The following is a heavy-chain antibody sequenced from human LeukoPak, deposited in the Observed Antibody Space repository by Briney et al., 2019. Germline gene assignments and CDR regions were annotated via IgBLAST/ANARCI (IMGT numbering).Heavy chain of an antibody. J-gene: IGHJ3*02. Sequence: ASVKVSCKASGYTFTSYGISWVRQAPGQGLEWMGWISTYNGNTNYAQKLQGRVTTTTDTSTSTAYMEVRSLRSDDTAVYYCARGVVHYDSSGLGDAFDIWGQGTMVTVSS. D-gene: IGHD3-22*01. V-gene: IGHV1-18*01. CDR3: ARGVVHYDSSGLGDAFDI. CDR2: ISTYNGNT. CDR1: GYTFTSYG.